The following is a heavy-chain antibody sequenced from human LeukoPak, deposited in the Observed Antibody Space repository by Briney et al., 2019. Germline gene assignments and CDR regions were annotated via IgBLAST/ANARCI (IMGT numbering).Heavy chain of an antibody. Sequence: ASVKVSCKASGYTFTGYYMHWVRQAPGQGLEWMGWINPNSGGTNYAQKFQGRVTMTRDTSISTAYMELSRLRSDDTAVYYCARDVSWVRGYSYGHYYYYGMDVWGQGTTVTVSS. V-gene: IGHV1-2*02. CDR3: ARDVSWVRGYSYGHYYYYGMDV. CDR1: GYTFTGYY. J-gene: IGHJ6*02. CDR2: INPNSGGT. D-gene: IGHD5-18*01.